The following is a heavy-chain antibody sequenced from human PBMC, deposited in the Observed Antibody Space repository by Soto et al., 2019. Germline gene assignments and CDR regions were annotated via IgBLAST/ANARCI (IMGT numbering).Heavy chain of an antibody. J-gene: IGHJ5*02. CDR3: AKGPYDSSGYYDFNWFDP. Sequence: GGSLRLSCAASGFTFSSYAMSWVRQAPGKGLEWVSAISGSGGSTYYADPVKGRFTISRDNSKNTLYLQMNSLRAEDTAVYYCAKGPYDSSGYYDFNWFDPWGQGTLVTVSS. CDR1: GFTFSSYA. CDR2: ISGSGGST. D-gene: IGHD3-22*01. V-gene: IGHV3-23*01.